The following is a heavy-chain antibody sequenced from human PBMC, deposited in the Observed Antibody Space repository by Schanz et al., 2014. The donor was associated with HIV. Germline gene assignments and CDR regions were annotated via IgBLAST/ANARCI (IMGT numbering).Heavy chain of an antibody. CDR2: ISGSGVST. J-gene: IGHJ4*02. D-gene: IGHD3-10*01. CDR1: GFTFSNFA. CDR3: ARVFGRTYGLPDY. Sequence: EVQMLESGGGSVQPGGSLRLSCAASGFTFSNFAMSWVSQAPGKGLEWVPSISGSGVSTFYAGSVKGRFAISRDKSKNTLYLQMNSLRAEDTAVYYCARVFGRTYGLPDYWGQGTLVTVSS. V-gene: IGHV3-23*01.